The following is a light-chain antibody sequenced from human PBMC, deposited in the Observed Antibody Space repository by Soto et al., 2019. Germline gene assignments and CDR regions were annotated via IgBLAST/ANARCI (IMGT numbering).Light chain of an antibody. Sequence: DIQMTQSPSTLSASVGDRVTITCRPSHSISNWLAWYQQKPGKAPKLLIYGVSSLESGVPSRFSGSGSGTEFTLTISSLQPGDFAAYYCQQYNSYRLTVGGGTKVDIK. CDR2: GVS. CDR3: QQYNSYRLT. CDR1: HSISNW. V-gene: IGKV1-5*01. J-gene: IGKJ4*01.